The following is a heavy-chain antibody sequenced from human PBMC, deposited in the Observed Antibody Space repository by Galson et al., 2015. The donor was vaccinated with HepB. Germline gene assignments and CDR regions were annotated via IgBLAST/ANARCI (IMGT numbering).Heavy chain of an antibody. Sequence: SLRLSCAASGFTFTTFAMSWVRQAPGKGLEWVSTISGSGDFTFYADSVKGRFTLSRDNSNNMLYLQMNSLRAEDTAVYYCARGGLVTIFGVSIKNSFDPWGQGTLVTVSS. V-gene: IGHV3-23*01. D-gene: IGHD3-3*01. CDR1: GFTFTTFA. CDR3: ARGGLVTIFGVSIKNSFDP. CDR2: ISGSGDFT. J-gene: IGHJ5*02.